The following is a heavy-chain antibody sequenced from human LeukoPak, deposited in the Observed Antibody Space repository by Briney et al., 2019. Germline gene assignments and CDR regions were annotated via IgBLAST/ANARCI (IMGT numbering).Heavy chain of an antibody. CDR1: GFTFSDYD. CDR3: AFLLGNFYNPDF. Sequence: PGGSLRLSCAASGFTFSDYDMNWVRQAPGKGLEWVSFISRSSDYIFYADSVKGRFTISRDNAQDSLYLQMNSLRPEDTALYYCAFLLGNFYNPDFWGQGTLVTVSS. J-gene: IGHJ4*02. V-gene: IGHV3-21*01. CDR2: ISRSSDYI. D-gene: IGHD3-10*01.